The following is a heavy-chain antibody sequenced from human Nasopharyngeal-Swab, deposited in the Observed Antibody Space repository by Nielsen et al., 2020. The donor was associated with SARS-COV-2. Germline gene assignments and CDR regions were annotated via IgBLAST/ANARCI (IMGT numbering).Heavy chain of an antibody. CDR3: ARDGASGFGELFPLLRGLDI. CDR1: GFTINSFA. V-gene: IGHV3-30-3*01. Sequence: GESLPISCAASGFTINSFAMHWVRPAPGKGLEWVAVISYDGNNKYYADSVKGRFTISRDNSKNTVYLQMNSLRPEDTAVYYCARDGASGFGELFPLLRGLDIWGHGTTVTVSS. J-gene: IGHJ6*02. D-gene: IGHD3-10*01. CDR2: ISYDGNNK.